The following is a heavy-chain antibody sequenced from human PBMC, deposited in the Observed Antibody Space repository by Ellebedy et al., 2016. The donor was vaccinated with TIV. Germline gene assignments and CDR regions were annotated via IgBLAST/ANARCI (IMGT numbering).Heavy chain of an antibody. D-gene: IGHD2-15*01. CDR1: GYTFTSYG. CDR2: ISGYTGNT. J-gene: IGHJ4*02. V-gene: IGHV1-18*01. CDR3: ARDGPQGYVVASAPPGDS. Sequence: ASVKVSXXASGYTFTSYGISWVRQAPGQGLEWMGWISGYTGNTDYARKFQGRVTMTTDTSTGTACLELSSLKSDDTALYYCARDGPQGYVVASAPPGDSWGQGTLVTVSS.